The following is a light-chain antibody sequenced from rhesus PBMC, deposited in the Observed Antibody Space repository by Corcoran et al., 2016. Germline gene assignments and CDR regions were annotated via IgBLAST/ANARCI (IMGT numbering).Light chain of an antibody. V-gene: IGKV1-74*01. CDR1: ENVNNY. CDR3: QHSYCTPLP. Sequence: DIQMTQSPSSLSASVGDRVTITCRASENVNNYLHWYQQKPGKTPKLLIYAASTLQRGVPSRFSGSGTGTDYTFTISSLQPEDVATYYCQHSYCTPLPFGGGTKVEIK. CDR2: AAS. J-gene: IGKJ4*01.